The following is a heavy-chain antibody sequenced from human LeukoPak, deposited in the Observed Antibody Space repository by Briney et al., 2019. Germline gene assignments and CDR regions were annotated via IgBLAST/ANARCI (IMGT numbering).Heavy chain of an antibody. CDR3: ARITSNYYDSSGYNWFDP. CDR1: GFTFSSYW. V-gene: IGHV3-66*01. Sequence: GGSLRLSCAASGFTFSSYWMSWVRQAPGKGLEWVSVIYSGGSTYYADSVKGRFTIFRDNSKNTLYLQMNSLRAEDTAVYYCARITSNYYDSSGYNWFDPWGQGTLVTVSS. D-gene: IGHD3-22*01. J-gene: IGHJ5*02. CDR2: IYSGGST.